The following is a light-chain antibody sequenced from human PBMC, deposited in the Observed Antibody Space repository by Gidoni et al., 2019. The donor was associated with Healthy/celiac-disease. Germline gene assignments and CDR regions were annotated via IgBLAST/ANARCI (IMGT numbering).Light chain of an antibody. V-gene: IGKV1-5*03. J-gene: IGKJ1*01. CDR3: QQYNSYSWT. Sequence: DIQMTQSPSTLPASVGDRVTITCRASQSISSWLAWYQQKPGKAPKLLIYKASSLESGVPSRFSGSGSGTEFTLTISSLQPDDFAPYYCQQYNSYSWTFGQGTKVEIK. CDR2: KAS. CDR1: QSISSW.